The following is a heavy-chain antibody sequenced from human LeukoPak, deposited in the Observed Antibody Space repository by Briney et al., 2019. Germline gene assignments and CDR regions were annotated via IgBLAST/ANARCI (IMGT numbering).Heavy chain of an antibody. J-gene: IGHJ4*02. CDR2: INPNNGGT. CDR3: ATENDDSSGYAFDY. Sequence: ASVKLSCKASGYTFTGYYMHWVRQAPGQGLEWMGWINPNNGGTNYAQKFQGRVTMTKDTSISTAYMELSRLRSDDTAVYYCATENDDSSGYAFDYWGQGTLVTVSS. D-gene: IGHD3-22*01. CDR1: GYTFTGYY. V-gene: IGHV1-2*02.